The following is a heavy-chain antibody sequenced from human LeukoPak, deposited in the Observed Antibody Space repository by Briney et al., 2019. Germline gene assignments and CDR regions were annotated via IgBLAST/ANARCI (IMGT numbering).Heavy chain of an antibody. D-gene: IGHD3-3*01. V-gene: IGHV3-33*01. Sequence: GGSLRLSCAASGFTFSSYGMHWVRQVQGKGLEWVALIWYDGSDKQYAESVKGRFTVSRDNLKNTMYLQMNRMEAEDTAVYYCARGYDFSNGYFHYMDVWGKGTTVTVSS. CDR1: GFTFSSYG. CDR2: IWYDGSDK. CDR3: ARGYDFSNGYFHYMDV. J-gene: IGHJ6*03.